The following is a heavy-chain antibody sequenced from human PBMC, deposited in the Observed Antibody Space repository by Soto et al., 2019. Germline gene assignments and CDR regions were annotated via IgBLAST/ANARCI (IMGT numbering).Heavy chain of an antibody. V-gene: IGHV4-59*01. CDR3: ARVGDYYDSSGYLYYFDY. Sequence: SETLSLTCTVSGGSISSYYWSWIRQPPGKGLEWIGYIYYSGSTNYNPSLKSRVTISVDTSKNQFSLKLSSVTAADTAVYYCARVGDYYDSSGYLYYFDYWGQGTLVTVSS. D-gene: IGHD3-22*01. CDR2: IYYSGST. CDR1: GGSISSYY. J-gene: IGHJ4*02.